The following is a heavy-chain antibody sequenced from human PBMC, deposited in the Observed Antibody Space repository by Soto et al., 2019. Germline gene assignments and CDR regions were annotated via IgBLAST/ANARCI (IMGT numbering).Heavy chain of an antibody. CDR1: GGSFSGYY. Sequence: SETLSLTCAVYGGSFSGYYWSWIRQPPGKGLEWIGEINHSGSTNYNPSLKSRLTISVDTSKNQFSLKLSSVTAADTAVYYCARGISVTVVVQRDPPDKYYFDSWGQGTLVTVSS. J-gene: IGHJ4*02. CDR3: ARGISVTVVVQRDPPDKYYFDS. CDR2: INHSGST. V-gene: IGHV4-34*01. D-gene: IGHD3-22*01.